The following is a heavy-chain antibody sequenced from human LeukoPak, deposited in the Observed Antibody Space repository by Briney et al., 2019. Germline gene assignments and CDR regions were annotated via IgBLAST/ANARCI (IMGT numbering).Heavy chain of an antibody. J-gene: IGHJ6*04. V-gene: IGHV4-39*07. CDR2: IYYSGST. Sequence: SETLSLTCTVSGGSISSSSYYWGWIRQPPGKGLEWIGSIYYSGSTYYNPSLKSRVTISVDTSKNQFSLKLSSVTAADTAVYYCVRDRGVAVVMDVWGKGTTVTVSS. D-gene: IGHD3-10*01. CDR3: VRDRGVAVVMDV. CDR1: GGSISSSSYY.